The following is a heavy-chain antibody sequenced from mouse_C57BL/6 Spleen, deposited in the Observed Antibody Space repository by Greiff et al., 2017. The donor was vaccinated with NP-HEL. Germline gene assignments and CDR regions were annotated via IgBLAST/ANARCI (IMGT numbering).Heavy chain of an antibody. J-gene: IGHJ2*01. V-gene: IGHV1-26*01. Sequence: EVQLQQSGPELVKPGASVKISCKASGYTFTDYYMNWVKQSHGKSLEWIGDINPNNGGTSYNQKFKGKATLTVDKSSSTAYMELRSLTSEDSAVYYCARRHDYDGGDFDYWGQGTTLTVSS. CDR1: GYTFTDYY. CDR3: ARRHDYDGGDFDY. CDR2: INPNNGGT. D-gene: IGHD2-4*01.